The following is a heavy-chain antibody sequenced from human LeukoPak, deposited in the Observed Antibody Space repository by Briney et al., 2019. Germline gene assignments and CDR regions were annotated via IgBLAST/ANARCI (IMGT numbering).Heavy chain of an antibody. Sequence: SETLSLTCAVYGGSFSGYYWSWIRQPPGKGLEWIGEINHSGSTNYNPSLKSRVTISVDTSKNQFSLKLSSVTAADTAVYYCARTVVVPAAISAFDIWGQGTMVTVSS. CDR2: INHSGST. CDR1: GGSFSGYY. J-gene: IGHJ3*02. CDR3: ARTVVVPAAISAFDI. V-gene: IGHV4-34*01. D-gene: IGHD2-2*02.